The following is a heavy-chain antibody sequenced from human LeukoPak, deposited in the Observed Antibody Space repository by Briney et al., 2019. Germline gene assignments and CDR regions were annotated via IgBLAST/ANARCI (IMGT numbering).Heavy chain of an antibody. V-gene: IGHV3-23*01. CDR1: GFTVSTYA. J-gene: IGHJ4*02. CDR2: ISGSGGRT. Sequence: GGSLRLSCAASGFTVSTYAMSWVRQAPGKGLEWVSGISGSGGRTYYADSVRGRFTISRDNSKNTLYLQMNRLRAEDTAVYYCAKDKMAYSTSSWDYWGQGTLVTVSS. CDR3: AKDKMAYSTSSWDY. D-gene: IGHD6-6*01.